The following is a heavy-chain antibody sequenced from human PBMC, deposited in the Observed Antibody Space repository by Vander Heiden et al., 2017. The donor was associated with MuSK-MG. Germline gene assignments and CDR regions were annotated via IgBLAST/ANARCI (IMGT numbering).Heavy chain of an antibody. J-gene: IGHJ4*02. CDR1: GFTFRSYS. Sequence: EVQLVESGGGLVQPGGSLRLSCAASGFTFRSYSMNWVRQAPGKGLEWVSYISSSSSTIYYADSVKGRFTISRDNAKNSLYLQMNSLRDEDTAVYYCARDVVAAAGYSFDYWGQGTLVTVSS. D-gene: IGHD6-13*01. CDR3: ARDVVAAAGYSFDY. V-gene: IGHV3-48*02. CDR2: ISSSSSTI.